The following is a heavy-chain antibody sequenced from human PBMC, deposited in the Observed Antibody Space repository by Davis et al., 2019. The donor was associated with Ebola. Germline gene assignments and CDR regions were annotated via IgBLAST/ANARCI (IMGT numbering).Heavy chain of an antibody. J-gene: IGHJ5*02. CDR3: ARIRGRYCSGGSCYSGWFDP. D-gene: IGHD2-15*01. CDR1: GFSLSTRGMC. V-gene: IGHV2-70*01. CDR2: IDWDDDK. Sequence: SGPTLAKPPQTLTLTCSFSGFSLSTRGMCVSWIRQPPGKALEWLALIDWDDDKYYSTSLKTRLTIPKDTSKNQVVLTMTNMDPVDTATYYCARIRGRYCSGGSCYSGWFDPWGQGTLVTVSS.